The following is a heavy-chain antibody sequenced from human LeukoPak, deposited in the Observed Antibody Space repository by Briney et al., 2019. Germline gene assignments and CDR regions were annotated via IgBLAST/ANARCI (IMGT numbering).Heavy chain of an antibody. CDR2: IFKGGST. CDR3: ARENWGAFDY. CDR1: GITVTDSY. Sequence: GGSLRLSCAASGITVTDSYMSWVRLAPEKGLEWVSVIFKGGSTYYADSVKGRFTISRDNSKNTLYLQMNSLRAEDTALYYRARENWGAFDYWGQGILVTVSS. V-gene: IGHV3-66*01. J-gene: IGHJ4*02. D-gene: IGHD7-27*01.